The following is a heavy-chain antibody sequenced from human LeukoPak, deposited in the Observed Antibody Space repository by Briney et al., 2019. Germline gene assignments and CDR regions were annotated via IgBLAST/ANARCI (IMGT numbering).Heavy chain of an antibody. Sequence: ASVKVSCKASGGTFSSFPISWVQQAPGQGLEWLGKIIPFLDTTNYAHKFQGRVKITADKSTSTAYLELRSLRSEDTAIYYCARASELGEWFGDLLYVWGQGTAVTVSS. D-gene: IGHD3-10*01. CDR3: ARASELGEWFGDLLYV. J-gene: IGHJ6*02. CDR1: GGTFSSFP. CDR2: IIPFLDTT. V-gene: IGHV1-69*08.